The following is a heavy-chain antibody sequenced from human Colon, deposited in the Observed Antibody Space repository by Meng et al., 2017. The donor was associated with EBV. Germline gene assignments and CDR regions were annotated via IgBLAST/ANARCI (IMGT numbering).Heavy chain of an antibody. J-gene: IGHJ4*02. CDR2: IYYTGST. V-gene: IGHV4-39*07. CDR1: GDSISGSGDY. Sequence: QLELQGSGPGLVRPSETLSLICSVSGDSISGSGDYWGWVRQPPGKGLEWIGNIYYTGSTYYNPSLKSRVTISVDTSKNQFSLKVTSMTAADTAVYYCARDGPLLWGPGTLVTVSS. CDR3: ARDGPLL.